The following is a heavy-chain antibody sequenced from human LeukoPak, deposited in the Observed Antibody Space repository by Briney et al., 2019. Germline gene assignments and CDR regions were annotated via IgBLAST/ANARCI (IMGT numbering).Heavy chain of an antibody. CDR3: ARGDYGDHYYDY. J-gene: IGHJ4*02. D-gene: IGHD4-17*01. CDR2: IGSSSNYI. Sequence: GGSLRLSCAASGFTFSSYIMNWVRQAPRKGLEWVSSIGSSSNYIHYADSVKGRFTISRDNARNSLYLQMNSLRAGDTAVYYCARGDYGDHYYDYWGQGTLVTVSS. V-gene: IGHV3-21*01. CDR1: GFTFSSYI.